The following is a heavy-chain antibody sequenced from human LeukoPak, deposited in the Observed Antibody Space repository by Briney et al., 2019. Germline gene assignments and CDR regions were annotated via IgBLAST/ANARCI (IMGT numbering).Heavy chain of an antibody. Sequence: GGSLRLSCAASGFTFSSYAMNWVRQAPGKGLEWVSYISSSGSTIYHADSVKGRFTISRDNAKNSLYLQMNSLRAEDTAVYYCARDQDAGFDYWGQGTLVTVSS. CDR2: ISSSGSTI. CDR3: ARDQDAGFDY. J-gene: IGHJ4*02. CDR1: GFTFSSYA. V-gene: IGHV3-48*03.